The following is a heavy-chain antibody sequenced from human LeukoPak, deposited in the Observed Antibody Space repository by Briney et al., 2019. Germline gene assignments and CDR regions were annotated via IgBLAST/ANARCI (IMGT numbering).Heavy chain of an antibody. CDR1: GGSISSSNW. D-gene: IGHD3-22*01. V-gene: IGHV4-4*02. CDR2: IYHSGST. J-gene: IGHJ5*02. Sequence: SGTLSLTCAVSGGSISSSNWWSWVRQPPGKGLEWIGEIYHSGSTNYNPSIKSRVTISVDKSKNQFSLKLSSVTAADTAVYYCAREGSSGYYYSSTWGQGTLVTVSS. CDR3: AREGSSGYYYSST.